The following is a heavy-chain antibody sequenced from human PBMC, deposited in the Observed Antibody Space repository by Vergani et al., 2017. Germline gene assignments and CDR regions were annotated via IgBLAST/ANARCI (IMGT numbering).Heavy chain of an antibody. J-gene: IGHJ3*02. D-gene: IGHD6-19*01. CDR2: IYYSGST. CDR1: GGSISSYY. V-gene: IGHV4-59*01. Sequence: QVQLQESGPGLVKPSETLSLTCTVSGGSISSYYWSWIRQPPGKGLEWIGYIYYSGSTNYNPSLQSRVTISVDTSKSQFSLKLSSVTAADTAVYNCARQDIAVAGTGIWAFYIWGQGTIVTVSS. CDR3: ARQDIAVAGTGIWAFYI.